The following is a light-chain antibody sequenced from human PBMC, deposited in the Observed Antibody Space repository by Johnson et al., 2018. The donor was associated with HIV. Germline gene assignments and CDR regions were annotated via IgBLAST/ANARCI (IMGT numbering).Light chain of an antibody. V-gene: IGLV1-51*01. J-gene: IGLJ1*01. CDR2: DSD. CDR1: SSNIGNNY. Sequence: QSVLTQPPSVSAAPGQKVTISCSGSSSNIGNNYVSWFQQLPGTAPKLLIYDSDKRPSGIPDRFSGSRSGTSATLGVTGLQTGDEVDYYCGTCDSSLPEYVFGTGTKVTVL. CDR3: GTCDSSLPEYV.